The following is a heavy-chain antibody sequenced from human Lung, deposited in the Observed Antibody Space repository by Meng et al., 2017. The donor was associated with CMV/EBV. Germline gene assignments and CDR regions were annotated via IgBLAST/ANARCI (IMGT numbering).Heavy chain of an antibody. CDR1: GASIRRGHW. V-gene: IGHV4-4*01. CDR3: ARDSSSWTSYFDV. D-gene: IGHD3-22*01. J-gene: IGHJ4*02. CDR2: INHRGST. Sequence: DVSGASIRRGHWWTWGRQSPGKGLEWIAEINHRGSTNYNPSLESRVTISVDTSKNQFSLMMTSLTAADTAVYFCARDSSSWTSYFDVWGRGILVTVSS.